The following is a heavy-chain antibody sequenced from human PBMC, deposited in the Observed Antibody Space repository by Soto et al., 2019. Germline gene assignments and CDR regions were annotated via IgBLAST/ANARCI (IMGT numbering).Heavy chain of an antibody. V-gene: IGHV3-23*01. CDR1: GFTFSDYY. CDR2: LSGSGGTT. J-gene: IGHJ4*02. D-gene: IGHD3-10*01. CDR3: AKQRAGYGSGSDTFYFDF. Sequence: GGSLRLSCAASGFTFSDYYMSWIRQAPGKGLEWVSALSGSGGTTYYADSVRGRFTISRDNSKNTLFLQMSSLRDEDTALYYCAKQRAGYGSGSDTFYFDFWGQGTLVTVSS.